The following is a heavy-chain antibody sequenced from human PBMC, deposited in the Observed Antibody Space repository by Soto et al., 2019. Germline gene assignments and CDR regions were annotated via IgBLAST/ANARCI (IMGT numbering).Heavy chain of an antibody. J-gene: IGHJ5*02. Sequence: GGSLRLSCAASGFTFSSYAMHWVRQAPGKGLEWVAVISYDGSNKYYADSVKGRFTISRDNSKNTLYLQMNSLRAEDTAVYYCARDPYDFWSGYYPDPWGQGTLVTVSS. CDR1: GFTFSSYA. CDR3: ARDPYDFWSGYYPDP. V-gene: IGHV3-30-3*01. D-gene: IGHD3-3*01. CDR2: ISYDGSNK.